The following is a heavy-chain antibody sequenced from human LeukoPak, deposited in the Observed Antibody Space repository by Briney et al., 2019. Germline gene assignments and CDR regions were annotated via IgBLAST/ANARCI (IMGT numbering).Heavy chain of an antibody. CDR3: ARDPQPYYHYGEPGNAFDI. D-gene: IGHD4-17*01. V-gene: IGHV3-30-3*01. CDR1: VFTFSSYA. J-gene: IGHJ3*02. CDR2: ISYDGSNK. Sequence: GGSLRLSCAASVFTFSSYAMHWVRQAPGKGLEWVAVISYDGSNKYYADSVKGRFTISRDNSKNTLYLQMNSLRAEDTAVYYCARDPQPYYHYGEPGNAFDIWGQGTMVTVSS.